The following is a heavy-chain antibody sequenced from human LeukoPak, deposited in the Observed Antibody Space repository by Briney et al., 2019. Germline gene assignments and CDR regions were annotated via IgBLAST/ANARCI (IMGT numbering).Heavy chain of an antibody. CDR2: IKVDGSEK. V-gene: IGHV3-7*03. J-gene: IGHJ4*02. Sequence: GGSLRLSCVASGFTFSNFWMSWVRQAPGKGLEWVANIKVDGSEKYYADSVKGRFTISRDNAENSLYLQMNSLRAEDTAVYYCGREGSSRTIDYWGQGTLVRVSS. D-gene: IGHD1/OR15-1a*01. CDR3: GREGSSRTIDY. CDR1: GFTFSNFW.